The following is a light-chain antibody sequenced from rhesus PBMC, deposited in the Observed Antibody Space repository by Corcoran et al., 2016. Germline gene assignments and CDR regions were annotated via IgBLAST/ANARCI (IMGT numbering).Light chain of an antibody. CDR1: QNIYSK. Sequence: DIQMTQSPSALSASVGDRVTISCRASQNIYSKSAWYQEKPGKAPKLLFYAASILQTGIPSRFSGSGSGTDFTLTVSSLQPEDSAAYYCQHYYDNPYSFGQGTKVEIK. CDR3: QHYYDNPYS. CDR2: AAS. V-gene: IGKV1S12*01. J-gene: IGKJ2*01.